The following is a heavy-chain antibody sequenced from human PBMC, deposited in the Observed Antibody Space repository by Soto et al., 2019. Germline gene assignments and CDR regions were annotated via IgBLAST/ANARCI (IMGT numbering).Heavy chain of an antibody. CDR3: ARHKFGYGSLYYFDY. D-gene: IGHD3-10*01. CDR1: GGSISSSSYY. V-gene: IGHV4-39*01. Sequence: PSETLSLTCTVSGGSISSSSYYWGWIRQPPGKGLEWIGSIYYSGSTYYNPSLKSRVTISVDTSKNQFSLKLSSVTAADTAVYYCARHKFGYGSLYYFDYWGQGTLVTVS. CDR2: IYYSGST. J-gene: IGHJ4*02.